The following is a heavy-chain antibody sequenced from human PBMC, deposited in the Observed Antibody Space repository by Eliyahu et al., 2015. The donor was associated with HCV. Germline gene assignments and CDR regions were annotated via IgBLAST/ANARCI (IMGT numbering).Heavy chain of an antibody. Sequence: EVHLVESGGGLVQPGGSLRLSCAASGFTFSENWMHWVRQAPGKGLVWVSRINERAIDTYYADSVKGRFTISRNNAKDTVYLQMNSLREEDTGIYYCVRDQRLWRLDSWGQGTLVTVSS. CDR1: GFTFSENW. CDR2: INERAIDT. D-gene: IGHD1-1*01. CDR3: VRDQRLWRLDS. V-gene: IGHV3-74*01. J-gene: IGHJ4*02.